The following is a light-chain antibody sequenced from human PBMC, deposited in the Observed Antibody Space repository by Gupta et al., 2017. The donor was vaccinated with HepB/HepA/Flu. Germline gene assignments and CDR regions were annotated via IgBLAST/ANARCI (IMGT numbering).Light chain of an antibody. Sequence: QSALTQPASVSGSPGQSITISCPGTSSDIGGYNYVSWYQQHPGKAPKLMIYDVSNRPSGVSNRFSGSKSGNTDSLTISGLQAEDEAVYFCSSYTNSSRPHAVFGGGTKLTVL. V-gene: IGLV2-14*03. CDR1: SSDIGGYNY. J-gene: IGLJ2*01. CDR3: SSYTNSSRPHAV. CDR2: DVS.